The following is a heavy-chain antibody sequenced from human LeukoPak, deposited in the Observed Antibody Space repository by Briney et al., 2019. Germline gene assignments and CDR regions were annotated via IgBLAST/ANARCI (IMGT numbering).Heavy chain of an antibody. V-gene: IGHV4-34*01. D-gene: IGHD2-15*01. CDR1: GGSFSGYY. CDR3: ARDNIVVVAATKAYYFDY. J-gene: IGHJ4*02. Sequence: LETLSLTCAVYGGSFSGYYWSWIRQPPGKGLEWIGEINHSGSTNYNPSLKSRVTISVDTSKNQFSLKLSSVTAADTAVYYCARDNIVVVAATKAYYFDYWGQGTLVTVSS. CDR2: INHSGST.